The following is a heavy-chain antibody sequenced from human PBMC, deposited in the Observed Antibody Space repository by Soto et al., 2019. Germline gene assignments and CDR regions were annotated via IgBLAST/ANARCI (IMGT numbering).Heavy chain of an antibody. D-gene: IGHD5-12*01. J-gene: IGHJ2*01. V-gene: IGHV3-13*01. CDR3: ARAARWLQSRYFDL. CDR1: GFIFSSYD. CDR2: IDIAGDT. Sequence: EVQLVESGGGLVQPGGSLRLSCAASGFIFSSYDMHWVRQATGKGLEWVSAIDIAGDTYYPDSVKGQFTISREKAKNSLYLQMNSLRADDTAVYYCARAARWLQSRYFDLWGRGTLVTVSS.